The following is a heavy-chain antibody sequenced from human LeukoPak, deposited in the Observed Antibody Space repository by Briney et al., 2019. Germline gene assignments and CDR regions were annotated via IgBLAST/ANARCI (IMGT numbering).Heavy chain of an antibody. Sequence: GGSLRLSCAASGFTFSSYAMSWVRQAPGKGLEWVSAISGSGGSTHYADSVKGRFTISRDNSKNTLYLQMNSLRAEDTAVYYCAKSTVTTGYYYYGMDVWGQGTAVTVSS. CDR1: GFTFSSYA. D-gene: IGHD4-17*01. J-gene: IGHJ6*02. V-gene: IGHV3-23*01. CDR3: AKSTVTTGYYYYGMDV. CDR2: ISGSGGST.